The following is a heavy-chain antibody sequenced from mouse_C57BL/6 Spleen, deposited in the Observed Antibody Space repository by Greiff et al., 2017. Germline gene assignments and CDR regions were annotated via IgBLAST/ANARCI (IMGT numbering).Heavy chain of an antibody. D-gene: IGHD1-1*01. J-gene: IGHJ1*03. Sequence: VKVVESGPGLVQPSQSLSITCTVSGFSLTSYGVHWVRQSPGKGLEWLGVIWSGGSTDYNAAFISRLSISKDNSKSQVFFKMNSLQADDTAIYYCARRSLFITTVGGYFDVWGTGTTVTVSS. CDR3: ARRSLFITTVGGYFDV. CDR1: GFSLTSYG. CDR2: IWSGGST. V-gene: IGHV2-2*01.